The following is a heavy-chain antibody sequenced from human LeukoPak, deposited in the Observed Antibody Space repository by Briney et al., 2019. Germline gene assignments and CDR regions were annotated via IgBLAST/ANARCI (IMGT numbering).Heavy chain of an antibody. J-gene: IGHJ6*03. V-gene: IGHV3-30*18. CDR1: GFTFSTYG. CDR3: AKDPTSRQYYYYYYYMDV. CDR2: ISYDGSNK. Sequence: GRSLRLSCAASGFTFSTYGMHWVRQAPGKGLEWVAVISYDGSNKYYADSVKGRFTISRDNSKNTLYLQMNSLRAEDTGVYYCAKDPTSRQYYYYYYYMDVWGKGTTVTISS. D-gene: IGHD2-2*01.